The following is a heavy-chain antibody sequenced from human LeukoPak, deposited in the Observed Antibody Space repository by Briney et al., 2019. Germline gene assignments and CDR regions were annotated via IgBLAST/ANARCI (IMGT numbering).Heavy chain of an antibody. CDR1: GYTFTSYG. CDR3: ARDYYDFWSGYYTDPGY. V-gene: IGHV1-18*01. D-gene: IGHD3-3*01. CDR2: ISAYNGNT. Sequence: GASVKVSCKASGYTFTSYGISWVRQAPRQGLEWMGWISAYNGNTNYAQKLQGRVTMTTDTSTSTAYMELRSLRSDDTAVYYCARDYYDFWSGYYTDPGYWGQGTLVTVSS. J-gene: IGHJ4*02.